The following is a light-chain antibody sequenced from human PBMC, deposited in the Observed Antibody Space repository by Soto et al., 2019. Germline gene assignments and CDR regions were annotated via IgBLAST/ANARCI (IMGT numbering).Light chain of an antibody. J-gene: IGKJ2*01. Sequence: EIVLTQSPGTLPVSPGERATLSCRASRSVNSGLAWYQQKPGQAPRLLFYGASARATGIPPRFSGSGSGTEFTLTISSLQSEDLAVYYCHQYNNWPYTFGQGTKLEIK. CDR1: RSVNSG. CDR2: GAS. V-gene: IGKV3D-15*01. CDR3: HQYNNWPYT.